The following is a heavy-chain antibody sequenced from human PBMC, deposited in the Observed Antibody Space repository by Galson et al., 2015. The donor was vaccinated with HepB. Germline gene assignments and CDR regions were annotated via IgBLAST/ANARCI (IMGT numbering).Heavy chain of an antibody. CDR1: GFTFSSYS. CDR3: ARDGGYDNWYFDL. J-gene: IGHJ2*01. Sequence: SLRLSCAASGFTFSSYSMNWVRQAPGKGLEWVSYISSSSSTIYYADSVKGRFTISRDNAKNSLYLQMNSLRAEDTAVYYCARDGGYDNWYFDLWGRGTLVTVSS. V-gene: IGHV3-48*04. D-gene: IGHD5-12*01. CDR2: ISSSSSTI.